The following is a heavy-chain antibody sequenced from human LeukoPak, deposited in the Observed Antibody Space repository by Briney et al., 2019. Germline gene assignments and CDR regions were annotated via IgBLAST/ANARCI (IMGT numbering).Heavy chain of an antibody. D-gene: IGHD3-16*01. Sequence: PGRSLRLSCAASGFTFDDYTMHWVRQAPGKGLEWVSGISWNSGSIGYADSVKGRFTISRNNAKNSLYLQMNSLRGDDTALYYCAKDPSGEFNFDYWGQGTLVTVSS. V-gene: IGHV3-9*01. CDR1: GFTFDDYT. CDR3: AKDPSGEFNFDY. J-gene: IGHJ4*02. CDR2: ISWNSGSI.